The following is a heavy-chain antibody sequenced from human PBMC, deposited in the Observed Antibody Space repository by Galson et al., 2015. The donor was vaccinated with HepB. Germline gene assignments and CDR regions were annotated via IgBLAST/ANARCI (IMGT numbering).Heavy chain of an antibody. D-gene: IGHD2-21*02. Sequence: QSGAEVKKPGESLKISCKGSGYSFTSYWIGWVRQMPGKGLEWIGIIYPGDSDTRYSPSFQGQVTISADKSISTAYLQWSSLKASDTAMYYCARQLAYCGGDCYFHAFDIWGQGTMVTVSS. J-gene: IGHJ3*02. V-gene: IGHV5-51*01. CDR2: IYPGDSDT. CDR3: ARQLAYCGGDCYFHAFDI. CDR1: GYSFTSYW.